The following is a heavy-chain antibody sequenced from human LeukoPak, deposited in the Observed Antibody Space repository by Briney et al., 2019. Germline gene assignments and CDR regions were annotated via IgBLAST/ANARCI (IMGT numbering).Heavy chain of an antibody. CDR3: ARAPRDRGYCGATSCFEYMDV. J-gene: IGHJ6*03. Sequence: SETLSLTCTVSGGSISSSNWWGWVRQPPGKGLECIGEIHHSGTTNYNPSLKSRVTISVDTSKTQFSLKVTSVTAADTAVYYCARAPRDRGYCGATSCFEYMDVWGRGTTVTISS. V-gene: IGHV4-4*02. CDR2: IHHSGTT. CDR1: GGSISSSNW. D-gene: IGHD2-2*01.